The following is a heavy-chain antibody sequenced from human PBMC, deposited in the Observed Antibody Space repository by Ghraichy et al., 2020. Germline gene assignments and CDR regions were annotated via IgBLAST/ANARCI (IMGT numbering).Heavy chain of an antibody. D-gene: IGHD7-27*01. CDR3: ARHWDYFDY. Sequence: SETLSLTCTVPGGSLSIRSFYWGWIRQPPGRELEWIGGIYYSGSPYYNPSLQRRVTISVDTSKNQFSLRLTSVTAADTGAYYCARHWDYFDYWGQGILVTVSS. V-gene: IGHV4-39*01. CDR2: IYYSGSP. J-gene: IGHJ4*02. CDR1: GGSLSIRSFY.